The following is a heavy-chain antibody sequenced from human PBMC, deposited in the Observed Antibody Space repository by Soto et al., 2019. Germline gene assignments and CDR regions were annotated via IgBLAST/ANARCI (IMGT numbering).Heavy chain of an antibody. CDR2: INSDGSST. CDR3: ANDEGSEFGP. CDR1: GFTFSSYW. V-gene: IGHV3-74*01. Sequence: EVQLVESGGGLVQPGGSLRLSCAASGFTFSSYWMHWVRQAPGKGLVWVSRINSDGSSTRYADSVKGRFTISRDNAKNTQYLQMNRLRAEDTAVYYCANDEGSEFGPLGQGTLGTGSS. J-gene: IGHJ5*02. D-gene: IGHD3-3*01.